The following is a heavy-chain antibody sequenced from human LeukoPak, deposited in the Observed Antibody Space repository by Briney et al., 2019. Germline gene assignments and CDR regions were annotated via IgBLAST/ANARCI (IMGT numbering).Heavy chain of an antibody. Sequence: GGSLRLSCAASGFTFSSYGMHWVRQAPGKGLEWVAAIGSGGTTTSYADSVKGRFTISRDNSKNTLYLQMNSLRAEDTAVYYCAKKESSSCFDYWGQGTLVTVSS. CDR1: GFTFSSYG. J-gene: IGHJ4*02. V-gene: IGHV3-NL1*01. CDR3: AKKESSSCFDY. D-gene: IGHD6-13*01. CDR2: IGSGGTTT.